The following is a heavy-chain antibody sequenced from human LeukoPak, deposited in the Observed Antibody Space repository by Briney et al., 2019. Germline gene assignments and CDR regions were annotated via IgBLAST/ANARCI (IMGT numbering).Heavy chain of an antibody. V-gene: IGHV4-59*01. CDR2: IYYSGST. J-gene: IGHJ4*02. CDR1: GGSISSYY. D-gene: IGHD3-10*01. CDR3: ARGREWFGELYGYYFDY. Sequence: PSETLSLTCTVSGGSISSYYWSWIRQPPGKGLEWIGYIYYSGSTNYNPSLKSRVTISVDTSKKQFSLNLSSVTAADMAVYYCARGREWFGELYGYYFDYWGQGTLVTVSS.